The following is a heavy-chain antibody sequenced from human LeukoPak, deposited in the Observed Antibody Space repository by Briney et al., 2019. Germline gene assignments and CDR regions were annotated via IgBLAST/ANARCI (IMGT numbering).Heavy chain of an antibody. J-gene: IGHJ4*02. CDR2: IVVGSGNT. CDR1: GFTFTSSA. Sequence: SVTVSCKASGFTFTSSAVQWVRQARGQRLEWIGWIVVGSGNTNYAQKFQERVTITRDMSTSTAYMELSSLRSEDTAVYYCAADVVTGTAWLDYWGQGTLVTVSS. V-gene: IGHV1-58*01. D-gene: IGHD1-20*01. CDR3: AADVVTGTAWLDY.